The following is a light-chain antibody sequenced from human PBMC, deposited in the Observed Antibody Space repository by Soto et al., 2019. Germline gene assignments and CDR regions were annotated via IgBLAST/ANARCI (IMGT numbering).Light chain of an antibody. Sequence: DIVMTQSPLSLPVTPGEPASISCRSSQSLLHSNGYNYLDWYLQKPGQSPQLLIYLGSNRASGVTDRISGSGSGTDFTLKISRVEAEDVGVYYCMQALQTPCTFGPGTKVDIK. J-gene: IGKJ3*01. CDR2: LGS. CDR3: MQALQTPCT. CDR1: QSLLHSNGYNY. V-gene: IGKV2-28*01.